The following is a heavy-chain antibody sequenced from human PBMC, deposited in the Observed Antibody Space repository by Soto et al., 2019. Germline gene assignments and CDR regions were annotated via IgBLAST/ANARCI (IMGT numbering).Heavy chain of an antibody. CDR1: GGSVNGYY. V-gene: IGHV4-34*01. D-gene: IGHD3-3*01. J-gene: IGHJ5*02. CDR2: INHTGGT. CDR3: ATRITVFGLLIPQFDP. Sequence: SETLSLTCAVYGGSVNGYYWSWIRQPPGKGLEWIGEINHTGGTHYNPSLKSRVTMSVDTSKNQFSLRLSSVTAADTAIYYCATRITVFGLLIPQFDPWGPVPPVTFSS.